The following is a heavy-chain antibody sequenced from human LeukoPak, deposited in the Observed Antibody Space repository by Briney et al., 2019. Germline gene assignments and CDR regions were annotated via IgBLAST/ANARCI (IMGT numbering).Heavy chain of an antibody. V-gene: IGHV3-23*01. CDR3: ATYRQVLLPFES. CDR1: GFTFSTFA. Sequence: PGESLRLSCAASGFTFSTFAMIWVRQPPGKGLEWVSSIFPSGGEIHYADSVRGRFTIYRDNSKSILSLQMNSLRAEDTAIYYCATYRQVLLPFESWGQGTLVTVSS. CDR2: IFPSGGEI. D-gene: IGHD5-18*01. J-gene: IGHJ4*02.